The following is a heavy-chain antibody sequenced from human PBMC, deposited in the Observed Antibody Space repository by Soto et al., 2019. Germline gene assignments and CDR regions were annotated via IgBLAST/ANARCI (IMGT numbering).Heavy chain of an antibody. CDR2: ISDDGSQK. D-gene: IGHD6-19*01. J-gene: IGHJ4*02. Sequence: GSLRLSCAASGFTFITYGMHWVRQAPGKGLEWVAFISDDGSQKYYGDSVKGRFTISRDNSKNTLSLRMISLRTEDTSVYYCAKEAPGGWHFFDTWGQGTLVTVSS. V-gene: IGHV3-30*18. CDR1: GFTFITYG. CDR3: AKEAPGGWHFFDT.